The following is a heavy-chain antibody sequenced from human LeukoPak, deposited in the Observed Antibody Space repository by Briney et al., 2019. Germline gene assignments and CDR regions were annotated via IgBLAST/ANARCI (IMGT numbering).Heavy chain of an antibody. Sequence: SETLSLTCTVSGGSISSYYWSWIQQPPGKGLEWIGYIYTSGSTNYNPSLKSRVTISVDTSKNQFSLKLSSVTAADTAVYYCARQMLTGHFDYWGQGTLVTVSS. CDR2: IYTSGST. V-gene: IGHV4-4*09. D-gene: IGHD3-9*01. J-gene: IGHJ4*02. CDR3: ARQMLTGHFDY. CDR1: GGSISSYY.